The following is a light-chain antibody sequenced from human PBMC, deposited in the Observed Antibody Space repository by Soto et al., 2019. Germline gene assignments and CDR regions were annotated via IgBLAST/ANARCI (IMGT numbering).Light chain of an antibody. Sequence: DIVLTQSPGTLSLSPGEGATLSCRASQSVSSYLAWYQQKPGQAPRLLLYGASTRATGVPARFSGSGSGTDFTLTVSSLQSEDFAVYYCQQYYNWPPWTFGLGTKVDIK. J-gene: IGKJ1*01. CDR3: QQYYNWPPWT. CDR1: QSVSSY. CDR2: GAS. V-gene: IGKV3-15*01.